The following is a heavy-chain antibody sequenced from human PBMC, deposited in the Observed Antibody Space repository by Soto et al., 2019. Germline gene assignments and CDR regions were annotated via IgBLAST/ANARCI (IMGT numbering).Heavy chain of an antibody. D-gene: IGHD6-6*01. Sequence: GGSLRLSCAASGFSFSTYWMSWVRQAPGKGLERVANIKQDGTIQYYVDSVRGRFTISRDSAENSLYLQMNSLRAEDTAVYYCARDQRGGIFSSIAARPHDYWGQGTLVTVSS. V-gene: IGHV3-7*01. CDR3: ARDQRGGIFSSIAARPHDY. CDR2: IKQDGTIQ. CDR1: GFSFSTYW. J-gene: IGHJ4*02.